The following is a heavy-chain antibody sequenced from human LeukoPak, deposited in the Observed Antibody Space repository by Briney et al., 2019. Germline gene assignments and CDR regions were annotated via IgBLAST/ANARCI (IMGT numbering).Heavy chain of an antibody. CDR1: GGSIFSYY. Sequence: PSETLSLTCTVSGGSIFSYYWSWIRQPPGKGLEWIGNIYYSGSTNYSPALKSRVTISIDTSRNQFSLKLSSVTAADTAVYYCASVRCSGGSCYSDYWGQGTLVTVSS. J-gene: IGHJ4*02. V-gene: IGHV4-59*08. CDR2: IYYSGST. CDR3: ASVRCSGGSCYSDY. D-gene: IGHD2-15*01.